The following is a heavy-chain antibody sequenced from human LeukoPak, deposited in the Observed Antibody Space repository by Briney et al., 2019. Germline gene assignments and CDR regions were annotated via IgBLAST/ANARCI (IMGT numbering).Heavy chain of an antibody. CDR1: GFTFSSYW. Sequence: GGSLRLSCAASGFTFSSYWMHWVRQAPGKGLVWVSRINSDGSSTSYADSVKGRFTISRDNAKNTLYLQMNSLRAEDTAVYYCARVNYYDSSGYSNDYWGQRTLVTVSS. J-gene: IGHJ4*02. CDR2: INSDGSST. V-gene: IGHV3-74*01. D-gene: IGHD3-22*01. CDR3: ARVNYYDSSGYSNDY.